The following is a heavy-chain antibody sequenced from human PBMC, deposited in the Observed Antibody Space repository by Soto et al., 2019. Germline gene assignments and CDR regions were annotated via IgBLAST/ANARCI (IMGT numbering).Heavy chain of an antibody. Sequence: NPSETLSLTCTVSGGSISSYYWSWIRQPAGKGLDWIGRIYTSGRTNYNPSLKSRVTMSVDTSKKQISLKLSSVTAADTAVYFCARMIDYGDSFSWFDPWGQGTLVTVSS. CDR1: GGSISSYY. CDR3: ARMIDYGDSFSWFDP. J-gene: IGHJ5*02. CDR2: IYTSGRT. D-gene: IGHD4-17*01. V-gene: IGHV4-4*07.